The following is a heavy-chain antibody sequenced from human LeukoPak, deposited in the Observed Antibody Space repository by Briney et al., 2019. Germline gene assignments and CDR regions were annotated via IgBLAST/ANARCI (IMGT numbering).Heavy chain of an antibody. V-gene: IGHV3-23*01. CDR1: GFSFSSYV. Sequence: PGGSLRLSCAASGFSFSSYVMSWVRQAPGKGLEWVSVISSGGDTTFYADSVKGRLTISRDNSKNTLYLQINSLRAEDTAVYYCAKGRYYGGDCYSYYFEYWGQGTLVAVSS. CDR2: ISSGGDTT. CDR3: AKGRYYGGDCYSYYFEY. J-gene: IGHJ4*02. D-gene: IGHD2-21*02.